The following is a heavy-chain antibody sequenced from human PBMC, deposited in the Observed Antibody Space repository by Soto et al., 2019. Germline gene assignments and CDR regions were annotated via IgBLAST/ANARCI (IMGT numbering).Heavy chain of an antibody. Sequence: QLQLQESGSGLVKPSQTLSLTCAVSGGSISSGGYSWSWIRQPPGKGLEWSGYIYHSGSTYYNPSLKLRVNMSVDRSKSQCSLQLSSVTAADTAVYYCASYAVVTDYGWYFDYWGQGTLVTVSS. V-gene: IGHV4-30-2*01. CDR2: IYHSGST. D-gene: IGHD4-17*01. CDR1: GGSISSGGYS. CDR3: ASYAVVTDYGWYFDY. J-gene: IGHJ4*02.